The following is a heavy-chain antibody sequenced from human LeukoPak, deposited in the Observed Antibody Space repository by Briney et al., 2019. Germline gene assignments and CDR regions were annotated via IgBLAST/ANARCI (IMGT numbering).Heavy chain of an antibody. V-gene: IGHV4-4*07. Sequence: EASETLSLTCTVSGGSISSYYWSWIRQPAGKGLEWIGRIYTSGSTNYNTSLKSRVTMSVDKSKNQFSLKLSSVTAADTAVYYCARSGYDFWSGYPSTTFYMDVWGKGTTVTVSS. J-gene: IGHJ6*03. D-gene: IGHD3-3*01. CDR1: GGSISSYY. CDR3: ARSGYDFWSGYPSTTFYMDV. CDR2: IYTSGST.